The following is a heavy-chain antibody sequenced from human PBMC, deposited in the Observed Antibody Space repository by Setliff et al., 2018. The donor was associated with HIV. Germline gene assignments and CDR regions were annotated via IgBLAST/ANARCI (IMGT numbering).Heavy chain of an antibody. CDR1: GYTFINSY. CDR3: ARRVAAAGRGYFDL. Sequence: ASVKVSCKASGYTFINSYMHWVRQAPGQGLEWMGIVSPTGSGYATTYAQKFQGRVTMTTDTSTSTVYMELSRLRSDDTAVYYCARRVAAAGRGYFDLWGQGTLVTVSS. J-gene: IGHJ4*02. D-gene: IGHD6-13*01. V-gene: IGHV1-46*01. CDR2: VSPTGSGYAT.